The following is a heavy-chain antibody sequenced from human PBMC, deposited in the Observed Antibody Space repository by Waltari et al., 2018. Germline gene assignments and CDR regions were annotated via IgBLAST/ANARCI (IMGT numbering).Heavy chain of an antibody. J-gene: IGHJ4*02. CDR3: ARAGYYYGSGSYFDY. D-gene: IGHD3-10*01. CDR1: GGSISSYY. CDR2: IDTSGST. Sequence: QVQLQESGPGLVKPSETLSLTCTVAGGSISSYYWSWIRQPAGKGLEWIGRIDTSGSTNYTPSLKSLFTMSVDTSKNQFSLKLSSVTAADTAVYYCARAGYYYGSGSYFDYWGQGTLVTVSS. V-gene: IGHV4-4*07.